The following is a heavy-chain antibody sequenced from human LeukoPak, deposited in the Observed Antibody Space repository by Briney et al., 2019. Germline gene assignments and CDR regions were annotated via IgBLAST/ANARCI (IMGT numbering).Heavy chain of an antibody. V-gene: IGHV3-30-3*01. D-gene: IGHD3/OR15-3a*01. CDR1: GFTFSSYA. CDR2: ISYDGSNK. J-gene: IGHJ3*02. Sequence: PGRSLRLSCAASGFTFSSYAMHWVRQAPGKGLEWVAVISYDGSNKYYADSVKGRFTISRDNSKNTLYLQMNSLRAEDTAVYYCARDWTVSGAFDIWGQGTMVTVSS. CDR3: ARDWTVSGAFDI.